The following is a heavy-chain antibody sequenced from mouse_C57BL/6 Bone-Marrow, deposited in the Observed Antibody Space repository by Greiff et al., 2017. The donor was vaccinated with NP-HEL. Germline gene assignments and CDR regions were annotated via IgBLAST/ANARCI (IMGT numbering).Heavy chain of an antibody. Sequence: VQLQQPGAELVRPGSSVTLSCTASGYTFPSYWMHWVKQRPIQGLAWIGNIDPSDSETHYTQKFKDKATLTVDKTSRTAYMQLSRLTSEDSAVYYCARGRIGTEFAYWGQGTLVTVSA. J-gene: IGHJ3*01. CDR1: GYTFPSYW. CDR3: ARGRIGTEFAY. V-gene: IGHV1-52*01. D-gene: IGHD4-1*01. CDR2: IDPSDSET.